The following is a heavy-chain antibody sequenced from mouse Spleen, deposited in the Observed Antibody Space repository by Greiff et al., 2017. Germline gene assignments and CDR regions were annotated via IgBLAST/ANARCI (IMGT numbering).Heavy chain of an antibody. J-gene: IGHJ4*01. V-gene: IGHV5-6-5*01. CDR3: ARLTTMISRAMDY. CDR2: ISSGGST. D-gene: IGHD1-1*01. Sequence: VQLKESGGGLVKPGGSLKLSCAASGFTFSSYAMSWVRQTPEKRLEWVASISSGGSTYYPDSVKGRFTISRDNARNTLYLQMSSLRSEDTAMYYCARLTTMISRAMDYWGQGTSVTVSS. CDR1: GFTFSSYA.